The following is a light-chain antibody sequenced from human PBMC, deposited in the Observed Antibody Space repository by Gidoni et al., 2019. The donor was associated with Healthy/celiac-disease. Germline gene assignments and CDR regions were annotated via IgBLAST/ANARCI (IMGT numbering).Light chain of an antibody. CDR2: AAS. CDR3: QHSYMLWT. CDR1: QSISSY. Sequence: DIQMTQSPSSLSASVGDRVTINCRASQSISSYLNWYQQKPGKAPKLLIYAASSLQSGVSSRFSGSGSGTDFTLTISSLQPEDFATYYCQHSYMLWTFGQGTKVEIK. V-gene: IGKV1-39*01. J-gene: IGKJ1*01.